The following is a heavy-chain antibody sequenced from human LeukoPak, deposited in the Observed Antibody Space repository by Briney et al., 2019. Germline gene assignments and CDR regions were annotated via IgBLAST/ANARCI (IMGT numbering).Heavy chain of an antibody. CDR1: GGSISSYY. CDR2: IYYSGST. CDR3: ARMAYDFWSGYPNYYFDY. V-gene: IGHV4-59*01. Sequence: SETLSLTCTVSGGSISSYYWSWIRQPPGKGLEWIGYIYYSGSTNYNPSLKSRVTISVDTSKNQFSLKLSSVTAADTAVYYCARMAYDFWSGYPNYYFDYWGQGTLVTVSS. J-gene: IGHJ4*02. D-gene: IGHD3-3*01.